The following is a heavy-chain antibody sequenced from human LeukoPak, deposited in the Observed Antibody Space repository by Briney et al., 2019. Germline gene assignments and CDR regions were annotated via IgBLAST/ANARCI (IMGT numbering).Heavy chain of an antibody. V-gene: IGHV3-23*01. CDR1: GFTFSSYA. CDR3: AKAPPYYDILTGYSYYFDY. D-gene: IGHD3-9*01. CDR2: ISGSGGGT. J-gene: IGHJ4*02. Sequence: PGGSLRLSCAASGFTFSSYAMSWVRQAPGKGLEWVSAISGSGGGTYYADSVKGRFTISRDNSKNTLYLQMNSLRAEDTAVYYCAKAPPYYDILTGYSYYFDYWGQGTLVTVSS.